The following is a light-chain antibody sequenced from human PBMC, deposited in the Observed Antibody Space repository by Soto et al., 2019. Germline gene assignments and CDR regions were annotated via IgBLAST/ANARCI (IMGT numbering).Light chain of an antibody. CDR1: QSVSSN. Sequence: EIVMTQSPATLSVSPGERATLSCRASQSVSSNVGWYQQIPGQTPRLLIYGASTRATGIPVRFSGSGSGTEFTLTISSLQSEDFAVYYCHQYDDGPYTFGQGTKVDIK. CDR2: GAS. V-gene: IGKV3-15*01. J-gene: IGKJ2*01. CDR3: HQYDDGPYT.